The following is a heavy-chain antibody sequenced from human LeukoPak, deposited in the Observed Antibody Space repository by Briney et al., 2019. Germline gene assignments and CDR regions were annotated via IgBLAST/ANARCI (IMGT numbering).Heavy chain of an antibody. V-gene: IGHV1-2*02. D-gene: IGHD3-22*01. CDR3: AGALRYDDSSGYYAY. Sequence: GASVKVSCKASGYTFTGHYMHWVRQAPGQGPEWMGWINPKSGVTNYAQTLQGRVTMTRDTSISMVYMELSRLTTDDTAVYFCAGALRYDDSSGYYAYWGQGTLVTVSS. CDR2: INPKSGVT. CDR1: GYTFTGHY. J-gene: IGHJ4*02.